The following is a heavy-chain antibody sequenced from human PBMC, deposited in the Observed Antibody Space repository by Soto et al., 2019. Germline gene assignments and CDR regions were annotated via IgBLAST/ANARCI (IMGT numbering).Heavy chain of an antibody. V-gene: IGHV4-30-4*01. D-gene: IGHD3-9*01. J-gene: IGHJ6*02. Sequence: QVQLQESGPGLVKPSQTLSLTCTVSGGSISSGDYYWSWIRQPPGKGLEWIGYIYYSGSTYYNPSLKSRVTRSVDTSKNQFSLKLSSVTAADTAVYYCAREVLNFDPLYYYGMDVWGQGTTVTVSS. CDR1: GGSISSGDYY. CDR3: AREVLNFDPLYYYGMDV. CDR2: IYYSGST.